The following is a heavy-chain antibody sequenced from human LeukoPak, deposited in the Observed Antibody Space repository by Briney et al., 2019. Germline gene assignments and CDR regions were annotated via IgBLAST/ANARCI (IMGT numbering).Heavy chain of an antibody. J-gene: IGHJ4*02. CDR1: GFTFSDYY. CDR3: AGGGVDIVATAYFDY. V-gene: IGHV3-11*01. D-gene: IGHD5-12*01. Sequence: GGPLRLSCAASGFTFSDYYMSWIRQAPGKGLEWVSYISSSGSTIYYADSVKGRFTISRDNAKNSLYLQMNSLRAEDTAVYYCAGGGVDIVATAYFDYWGQGTLVTVSS. CDR2: ISSSGSTI.